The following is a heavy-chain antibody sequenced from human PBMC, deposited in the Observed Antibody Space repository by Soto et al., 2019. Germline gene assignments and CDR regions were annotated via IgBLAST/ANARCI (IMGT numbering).Heavy chain of an antibody. Sequence: QVQLQESGPGLVKPSETLSLTCTVSGGSISSYYWSWIRQPPGKGLEWIGYLYYSGSTNYNPSLKSRVTISVDTSKNQFSLKLSSVTAADTAVYYCARGDYKGMDVWGQGTTVTVSS. J-gene: IGHJ6*02. D-gene: IGHD1-20*01. V-gene: IGHV4-59*01. CDR2: LYYSGST. CDR3: ARGDYKGMDV. CDR1: GGSISSYY.